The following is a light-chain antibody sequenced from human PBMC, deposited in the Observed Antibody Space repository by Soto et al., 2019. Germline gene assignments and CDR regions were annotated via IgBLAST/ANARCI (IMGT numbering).Light chain of an antibody. V-gene: IGKV3-15*01. CDR3: QQYNDWPLT. CDR1: QSVSSN. Sequence: EIVMTQSPVTLSVSPGERATLSCRASQSVSSNLAWYQKKPGQAPRLLIDGASIRATDIPARFSGSGSGTEFTLTISRLQSEDFAVYYCQQYNDWPLTFGGGTKVEIK. J-gene: IGKJ4*01. CDR2: GAS.